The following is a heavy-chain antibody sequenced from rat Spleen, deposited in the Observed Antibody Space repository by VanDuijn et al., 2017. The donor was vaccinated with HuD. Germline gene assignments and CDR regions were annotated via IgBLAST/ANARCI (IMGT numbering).Heavy chain of an antibody. CDR2: ISSSSGT. D-gene: IGHD1-4*01. CDR3: ARGGYPYDC. CDR1: GFTFSSYG. V-gene: IGHV5-62*01. J-gene: IGHJ2*01. Sequence: VELVESGGGLVQPGKSLKLSCSASGFTFSSYGMHWIRQAPGKGLDWVAYISSSSGTVYTDAVKERFTISRDNAKDTLYLQLNSLKSEDTAIYYCARGGYPYDCWGQGVMVTVSS.